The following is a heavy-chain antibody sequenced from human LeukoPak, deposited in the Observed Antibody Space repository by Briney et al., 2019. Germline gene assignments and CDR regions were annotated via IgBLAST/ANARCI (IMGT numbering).Heavy chain of an antibody. Sequence: GGSLRLSCAASGFTFSSYAMHWVCQAPGKGLEWVAVISYDGSKKYYADSVKGRFTISRDNSENTLYLEMNSLRAEDTAVYYCARDESLLDYWGQGTLVTVSS. CDR1: GFTFSSYA. CDR2: ISYDGSKK. CDR3: ARDESLLDY. V-gene: IGHV3-30-3*01. J-gene: IGHJ4*02.